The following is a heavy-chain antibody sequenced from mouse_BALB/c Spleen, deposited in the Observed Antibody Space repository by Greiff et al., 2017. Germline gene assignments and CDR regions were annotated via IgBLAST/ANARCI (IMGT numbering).Heavy chain of an antibody. J-gene: IGHJ4*01. CDR1: GYSFNGYF. CDR2: INPYNGDT. D-gene: IGHD1-1*01. CDR3: AREEDYYGSSDEGYAMDY. Sequence: VQLQQSGPELVKPGASVKISCKASGYSFNGYFMNWVMQSHGKSLEWIGRINPYNGDTFYNQKFKGKATLTVDKSSSTAHMELRSLASEDSAVYYCAREEDYYGSSDEGYAMDYWGQGTSVTVSS. V-gene: IGHV1-20*02.